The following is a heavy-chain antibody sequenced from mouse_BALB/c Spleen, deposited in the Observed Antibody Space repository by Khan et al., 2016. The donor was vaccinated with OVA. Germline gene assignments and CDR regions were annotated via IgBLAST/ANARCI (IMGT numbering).Heavy chain of an antibody. CDR3: ACELRGCAS. D-gene: IGHD1-1*01. Sequence: VQLKESGPSLVKPSQTLSLTCSVTGDSITSCYLNWIRQFPGNKLDYMGYISYSGNTYYNTSLKSRISITRETSKNQYYLQVNAVTTEDTATDYGACELRGCASGGQGTLVTVSA. J-gene: IGHJ3*01. CDR1: GDSITSCY. V-gene: IGHV3-8*02. CDR2: ISYSGNT.